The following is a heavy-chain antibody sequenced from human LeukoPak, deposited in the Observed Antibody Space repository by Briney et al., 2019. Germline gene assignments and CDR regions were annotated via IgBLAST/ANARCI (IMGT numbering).Heavy chain of an antibody. Sequence: ASVKVSCKASGYTFTGHYMHWVRQAPGQGLEWMGWINPNSGGTNYAQKFQGRVTMTRDTSISTAYMELSRLRSDDTAVYYCARSPPSYYYDSSGSFDYWGQGTLVTVSS. CDR3: ARSPPSYYYDSSGSFDY. J-gene: IGHJ4*02. CDR2: INPNSGGT. V-gene: IGHV1-2*02. D-gene: IGHD3-22*01. CDR1: GYTFTGHY.